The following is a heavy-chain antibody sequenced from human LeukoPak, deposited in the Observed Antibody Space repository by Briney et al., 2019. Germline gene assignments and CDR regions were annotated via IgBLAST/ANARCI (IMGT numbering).Heavy chain of an antibody. J-gene: IGHJ4*02. CDR1: GFTFSSYA. CDR2: ISGSGGST. V-gene: IGHV3-23*01. D-gene: IGHD3-22*01. CDR3: AKWALNYYDSSGYYTDY. Sequence: GGSLRLSCAAPGFTFSSYAMSWVRQAPGKGLEWVSAISGSGGSTYYADSVKGRFTISRDNSKNTLYLQMNSLRAEDTAVYYCAKWALNYYDSSGYYTDYWGQGTLVTVSS.